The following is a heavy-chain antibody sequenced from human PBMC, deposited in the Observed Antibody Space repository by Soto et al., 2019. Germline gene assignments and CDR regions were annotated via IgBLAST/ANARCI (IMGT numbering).Heavy chain of an antibody. J-gene: IGHJ4*02. V-gene: IGHV6-1*01. Sequence: SQTLSVTCAISGDSVSSNSAAWNWIRQSPSRGLEWLGRTYFRSKWFNDYAESVKSRITINPDTSKNQFSLQLNSVTPEDTAVYYCVRDQPGAFSYCGQGTRVTVSS. CDR3: VRDQPGAFSY. CDR2: TYFRSKWFN. CDR1: GDSVSSNSAA.